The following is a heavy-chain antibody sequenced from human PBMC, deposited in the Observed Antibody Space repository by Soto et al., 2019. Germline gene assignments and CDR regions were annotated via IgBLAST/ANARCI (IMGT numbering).Heavy chain of an antibody. J-gene: IGHJ4*02. V-gene: IGHV3-33*01. CDR3: ARDGVGTTTYFGYFDY. CDR2: IRYDGSNT. D-gene: IGHD1-26*01. CDR1: AVTFTGYG. Sequence: GGSLRLSCAASAVTFTGYGMHWVRQAPGKGLEWVAVIRYDGSNTYYADYVKGRFTISRDNPKNMLYLQMNSLRADDTAIFYCARDGVGTTTYFGYFDYWGLGTLVTVSS.